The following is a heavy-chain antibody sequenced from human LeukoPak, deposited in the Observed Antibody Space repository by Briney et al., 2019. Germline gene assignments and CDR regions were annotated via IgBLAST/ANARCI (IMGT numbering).Heavy chain of an antibody. Sequence: ASVKVSCKASGYTFTNYTMHWVRQAPGQRLEWMGWINAGNGNTKYSQNFQGRVTITRDTSASTAYMELISLRSEDTAVYYCARGHPYPQSVGHDYWGQGTLVTVSS. V-gene: IGHV1-3*01. J-gene: IGHJ4*02. CDR1: GYTFTNYT. D-gene: IGHD2-15*01. CDR3: ARGHPYPQSVGHDY. CDR2: INAGNGNT.